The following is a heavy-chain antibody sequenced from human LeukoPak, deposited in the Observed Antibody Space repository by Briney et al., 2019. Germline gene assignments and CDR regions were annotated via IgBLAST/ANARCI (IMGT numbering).Heavy chain of an antibody. D-gene: IGHD3-10*01. CDR3: ARSYYYASKTYAFDS. CDR1: GFTFSTYW. CDR2: INPDGTTT. Sequence: GGSLRLSCAASGFTFSTYWMHWVRQAPGKGLVWVSRINPDGTTTTYTDSVKGQFTISRDNAKSTLYLQMNSLRAEDTAVYYCARSYYYASKTYAFDSWGQGTLVTVSS. J-gene: IGHJ5*01. V-gene: IGHV3-74*01.